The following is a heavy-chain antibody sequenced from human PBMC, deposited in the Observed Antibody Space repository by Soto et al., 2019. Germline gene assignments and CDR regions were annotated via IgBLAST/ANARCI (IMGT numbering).Heavy chain of an antibody. CDR1: GFTFGDHG. Sequence: PGGSLRLSCTASGFTFGDHGMSWFRQAPGQGLEWVGFIRSKAYDATTEYAASVKGRFIISRDDSKNIAYLQMNSLKTEDTAVYYCNRDRVSWLHDYWGQGTLVTVSS. J-gene: IGHJ4*02. D-gene: IGHD6-19*01. CDR3: NRDRVSWLHDY. V-gene: IGHV3-49*03. CDR2: IRSKAYDATT.